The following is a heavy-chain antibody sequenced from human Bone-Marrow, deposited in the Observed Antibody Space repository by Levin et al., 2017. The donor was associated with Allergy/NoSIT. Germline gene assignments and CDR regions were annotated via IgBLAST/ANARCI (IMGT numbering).Heavy chain of an antibody. V-gene: IGHV1-69*06. D-gene: IGHD1-26*01. CDR2: IIPIFGTA. CDR3: AREYSYSPYNWFDP. J-gene: IGHJ5*02. CDR1: GGTFSSYA. Sequence: PEASVKVSCKASGGTFSSYAISWVRQAPGQGLEWMGGIIPIFGTANYAQKFQGRVTITADKSTSTAYMELSSLRSEDTAVYYCAREYSYSPYNWFDPWGQGTLVTVSS.